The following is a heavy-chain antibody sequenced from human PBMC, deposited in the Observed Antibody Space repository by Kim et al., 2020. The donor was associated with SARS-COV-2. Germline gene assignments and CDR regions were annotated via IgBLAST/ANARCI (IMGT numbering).Heavy chain of an antibody. J-gene: IGHJ6*02. D-gene: IGHD2-15*01. CDR3: ARGSGALTYYFYDMDV. CDR2: IYYSGRT. V-gene: IGHV4-59*01. Sequence: SESLSLTCTVSGGTISSYHWSWIRQPPGKGLEWIGYIYYSGRTYYNPSLKSRFTISVDTSKNQSSLKLSSVTAEDTAVYYFARGSGALTYYFYDMDVVG. CDR1: GGTISSYH.